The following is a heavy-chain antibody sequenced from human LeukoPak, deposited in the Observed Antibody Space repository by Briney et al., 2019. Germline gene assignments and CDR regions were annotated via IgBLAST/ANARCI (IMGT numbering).Heavy chain of an antibody. V-gene: IGHV3-33*06. CDR2: IWYDGSNK. D-gene: IGHD3-10*01. CDR1: GFTFSSYG. Sequence: GGSLRLSCAASGFTFSSYGMHWVRQAPGKGLEWVAVIWYDGSNKYYADSVKGRFTISRDNSKNTLYLQMNSLRAEDTAVYYCAKGPYYGSGTADYWGQGTLVIVSS. J-gene: IGHJ4*02. CDR3: AKGPYYGSGTADY.